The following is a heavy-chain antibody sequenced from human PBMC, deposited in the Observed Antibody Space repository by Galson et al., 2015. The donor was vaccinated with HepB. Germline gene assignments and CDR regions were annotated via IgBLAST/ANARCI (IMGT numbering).Heavy chain of an antibody. CDR3: ARGPSIYCSGGSCGGNYVY. Sequence: SVKVSCKASGYTFTSYNLHWARQAPGQGLEWMGRINPSDGGTTNTQEFQGRVTMTRDTSTGTVYMELSSLRSEDTAVYYRARGPSIYCSGGSCGGNYVYWGHGTLVTVSS. CDR2: INPSDGGT. D-gene: IGHD2-15*01. CDR1: GYTFTSYN. V-gene: IGHV1-46*01. J-gene: IGHJ4*01.